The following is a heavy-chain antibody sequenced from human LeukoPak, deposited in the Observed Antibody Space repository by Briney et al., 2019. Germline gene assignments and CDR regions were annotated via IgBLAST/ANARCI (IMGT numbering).Heavy chain of an antibody. J-gene: IGHJ4*02. V-gene: IGHV3-23*01. Sequence: ETLSLTCTVSGGSISSYYWSWVRQAPGKGLEWVSAISGSGGSTYYADSVKGRFTISRDNSKNTLYLQMNSLRAEDTAVYYCAKDSSGDYFDYWGQGTLVTVSS. CDR2: ISGSGGST. CDR1: GGSISSYY. CDR3: AKDSSGDYFDY. D-gene: IGHD2-15*01.